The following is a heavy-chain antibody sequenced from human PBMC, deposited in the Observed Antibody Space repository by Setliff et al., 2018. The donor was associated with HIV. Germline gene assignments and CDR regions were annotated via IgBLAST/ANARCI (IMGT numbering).Heavy chain of an antibody. CDR3: TRHPLRPGIAGYFCFVDV. Sequence: GESLKISCKDSGYSFPNDWIGWVRQMPGKGLEWVAIIFPGDSETRYSPSFEGQVTISADRSINTVYLQWSSLRASDTAIYYCTRHPLRPGIAGYFCFVDVWGTGTTVTVSS. CDR2: IFPGDSET. J-gene: IGHJ6*04. CDR1: GYSFPNDW. V-gene: IGHV5-51*01. D-gene: IGHD3-9*01.